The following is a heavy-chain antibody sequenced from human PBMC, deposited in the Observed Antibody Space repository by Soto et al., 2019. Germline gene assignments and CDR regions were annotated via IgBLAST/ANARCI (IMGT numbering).Heavy chain of an antibody. V-gene: IGHV3-73*02. Sequence: EVQLVESGGGLVQLGGSLKLSCAASGFTFSGSAMHWVRQASGKGLEWVGRIRSKANSYATAYAASVKGRFTISRDDSKNTAYLQMNSLKTEDTAVYYCTRREYSGSSNFDYWGQGTLVTVSS. CDR3: TRREYSGSSNFDY. D-gene: IGHD1-26*01. CDR2: IRSKANSYAT. CDR1: GFTFSGSA. J-gene: IGHJ4*02.